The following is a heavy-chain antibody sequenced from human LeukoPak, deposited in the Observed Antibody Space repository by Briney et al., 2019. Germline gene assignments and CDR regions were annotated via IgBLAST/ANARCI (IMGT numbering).Heavy chain of an antibody. CDR1: GVTFSSYE. D-gene: IGHD6-19*01. Sequence: GGSLRLSCAASGVTFSSYEMNWVRQAPGKGLEWASYISSGGNTVHYADSVKGRFTISRDNTKNSLYLQMNSLRAEDTAVYYCARVPGSSGWNYYFDYWGQGTLVTVSS. J-gene: IGHJ4*02. V-gene: IGHV3-48*03. CDR2: ISSGGNTV. CDR3: ARVPGSSGWNYYFDY.